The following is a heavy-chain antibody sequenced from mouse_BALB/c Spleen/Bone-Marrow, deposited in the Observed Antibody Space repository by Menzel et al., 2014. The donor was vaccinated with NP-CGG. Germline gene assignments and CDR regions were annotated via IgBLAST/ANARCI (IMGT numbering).Heavy chain of an antibody. CDR1: GYSITSGYS. J-gene: IGHJ3*01. D-gene: IGHD1-1*01. CDR3: ATDYYGWFAY. Sequence: EVQLQQSGPGLVKPSQSLLLPCTVTGYSITSGYSWHWIRQFPGNKLEWLGYIHYSGSTNYNPSLKSRISITRDTSKNQFFLQLNSVPTEDTATYYCATDYYGWFAYWGQGTLVTVSA. V-gene: IGHV3-1*02. CDR2: IHYSGST.